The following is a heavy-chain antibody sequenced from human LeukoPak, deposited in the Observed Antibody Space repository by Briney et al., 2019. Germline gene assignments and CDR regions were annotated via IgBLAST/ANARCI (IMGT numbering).Heavy chain of an antibody. D-gene: IGHD3-10*01. CDR3: TKDISSGRPAPYGMDV. J-gene: IGHJ6*02. Sequence: GMSLSLSCAASGFTFRDYCMHWVRQPPGKGLEWVSAINWNSDTIHYADSVRGRFTSSRDNAKNSLYLQMNSLRVEDTDFYYCTKDISSGRPAPYGMDVWGHGTMVTVSS. CDR2: INWNSDTI. V-gene: IGHV3-9*01. CDR1: GFTFRDYC.